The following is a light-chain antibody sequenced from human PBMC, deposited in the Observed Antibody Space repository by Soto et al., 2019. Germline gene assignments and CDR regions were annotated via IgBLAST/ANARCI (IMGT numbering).Light chain of an antibody. Sequence: QSVLTQPPSVSGAPGQRVTISCTGSSSNIGAGYDVHWYQQLPGTAPKLLINGNSNRPSGVPDRISGSKSGTSASLAITGLQAEDEADYYCPSYDSSLTLRVFGTGTKLTVL. CDR2: GNS. CDR1: SSNIGAGYD. CDR3: PSYDSSLTLRV. V-gene: IGLV1-40*01. J-gene: IGLJ1*01.